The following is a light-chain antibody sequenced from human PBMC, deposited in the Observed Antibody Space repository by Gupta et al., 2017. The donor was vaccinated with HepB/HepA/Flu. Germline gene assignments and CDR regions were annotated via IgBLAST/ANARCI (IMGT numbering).Light chain of an antibody. Sequence: TQPASVSGSPGQSITISCTGTSSDVGGYNYVSWYQQHPGKAPKLVIYDVTNRPSGVSNRFSGSKSGNTASLTISGLQAEDEADYYCSSYTTSSTPVIFGGGTQLTFL. CDR3: SSYTTSSTPVI. CDR1: SSDVGGYNY. CDR2: DVT. V-gene: IGLV2-14*03. J-gene: IGLJ2*01.